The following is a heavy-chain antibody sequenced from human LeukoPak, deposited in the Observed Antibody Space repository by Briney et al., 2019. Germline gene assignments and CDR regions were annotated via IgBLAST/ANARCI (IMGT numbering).Heavy chain of an antibody. CDR1: GYTFTSFG. D-gene: IGHD3-22*01. CDR2: ISTYSGET. Sequence: GASVKVSCKTSGYTFTSFGLSWVRQTPGQGLEWMGWISTYSGETNYAQKPQGRVTMTTDTSTSTAYMELRSLRSDDTAVYYCARDRNYYDSSAYYFFDYWGQGTLVTVSS. V-gene: IGHV1-18*01. J-gene: IGHJ4*02. CDR3: ARDRNYYDSSAYYFFDY.